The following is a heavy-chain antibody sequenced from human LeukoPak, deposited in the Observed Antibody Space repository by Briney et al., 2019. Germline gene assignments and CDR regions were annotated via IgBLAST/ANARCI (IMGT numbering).Heavy chain of an antibody. J-gene: IGHJ4*02. CDR2: ISSSGSTI. CDR3: ARVQKKHYDYVWGSYRPTPYFDY. CDR1: GFTFSSYE. Sequence: PGGSLRLSCAASGFTFSSYEMNWVRQAPGKGLEWVSYISSSGSTIYYADSVKGRFTISRDNAKNSLYLQMNSLRAEDTAVYYCARVQKKHYDYVWGSYRPTPYFDYWGQGTLVTVSS. D-gene: IGHD3-16*02. V-gene: IGHV3-48*03.